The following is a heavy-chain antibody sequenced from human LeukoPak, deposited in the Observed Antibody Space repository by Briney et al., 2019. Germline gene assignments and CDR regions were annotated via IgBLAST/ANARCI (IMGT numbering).Heavy chain of an antibody. V-gene: IGHV1-69*13. CDR3: ARGGGYSGYEDY. CDR2: IIPIFDTA. J-gene: IGHJ4*02. Sequence: GASVKVSCKASGGTFSSYAISWVRQAPGQGLGWMGGIIPIFDTANYAQKFQGRVTITADESTSTAYMELSSLRSEDTAVYYCARGGGYSGYEDYWGQGTLVTVSS. D-gene: IGHD5-12*01. CDR1: GGTFSSYA.